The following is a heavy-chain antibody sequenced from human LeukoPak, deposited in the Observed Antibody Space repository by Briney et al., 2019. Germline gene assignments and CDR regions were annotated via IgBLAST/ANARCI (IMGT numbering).Heavy chain of an antibody. CDR3: ATDRGWRTSGYYLYYFEY. CDR2: IKHDGSEK. CDR1: GFIFTNYF. D-gene: IGHD3-3*01. J-gene: IGHJ4*02. Sequence: GGSLRLSCAASGFIFTNYFMSWVRQAPGKGLEWVASIKHDGSEKYCVDSVRGRFTISRDNTMNSLYLQMSSLGAEDTAVYYCATDRGWRTSGYYLYYFEYWGQGTLVTYSS. V-gene: IGHV3-7*01.